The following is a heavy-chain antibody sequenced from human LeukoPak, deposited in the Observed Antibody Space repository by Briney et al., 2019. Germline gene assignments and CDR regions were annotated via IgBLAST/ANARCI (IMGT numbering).Heavy chain of an antibody. CDR1: GYTFTGYY. Sequence: ASVKVSCKASGYTFTGYYMHWVRQAPGQGLEWMGWINPNSGGTNYAQKFQGRVTMTRDTSISTAYMELSSLRSEDTAVYYCARVGAYYYGSGSYEDYWGQGTLVTVSS. J-gene: IGHJ4*02. D-gene: IGHD3-10*01. CDR3: ARVGAYYYGSGSYEDY. CDR2: INPNSGGT. V-gene: IGHV1-2*02.